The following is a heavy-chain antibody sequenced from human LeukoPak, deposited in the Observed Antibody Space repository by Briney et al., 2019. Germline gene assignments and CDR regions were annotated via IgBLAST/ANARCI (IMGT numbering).Heavy chain of an antibody. CDR2: IIPIFGTA. D-gene: IGHD3-16*02. Sequence: ASVKVSCKASGGTFSSYAISWVRQAPGQGLEWMGGIIPIFGTANYAQKFQGRVTITAGESTSTAYMELSSLRSEDTAVYYCARAVNDYVWGSYRGYYFDYWGQGTLVTVSS. J-gene: IGHJ4*02. CDR3: ARAVNDYVWGSYRGYYFDY. V-gene: IGHV1-69*13. CDR1: GGTFSSYA.